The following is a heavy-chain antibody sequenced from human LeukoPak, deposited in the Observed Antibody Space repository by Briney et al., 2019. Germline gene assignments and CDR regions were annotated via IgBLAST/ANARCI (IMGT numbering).Heavy chain of an antibody. CDR3: ARDGFLGPVTAYLDY. J-gene: IGHJ4*02. V-gene: IGHV3-74*01. CDR2: IKSDGSIT. CDR1: GFTFSGYA. D-gene: IGHD2-21*02. Sequence: QPGGSLRLSCAASGFTFSGYAMHWVRQAPGKGLVWVSRIKSDGSITSYADSVMGRFTISRDNARNTLFLEMNSLRAEDSAVYYCARDGFLGPVTAYLDYWGQGTPVTVSS.